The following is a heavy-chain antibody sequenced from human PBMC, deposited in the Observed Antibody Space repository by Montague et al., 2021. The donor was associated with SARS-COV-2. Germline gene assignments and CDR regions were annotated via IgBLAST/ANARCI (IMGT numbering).Heavy chain of an antibody. CDR1: GDSVSNDRYY. V-gene: IGHV4-39*01. D-gene: IGHD3-10*01. Sequence: SETLSLTCTVSGDSVSNDRYYWGWIRQSPGKGLEWIGTIYFLGNTYYSPSLKSRVTMSVDTSKNQLSLRLTSVTASDTAIYYCARSAMIWGVFTSWFDPWGQGTLVTVSS. J-gene: IGHJ5*02. CDR3: ARSAMIWGVFTSWFDP. CDR2: IYFLGNT.